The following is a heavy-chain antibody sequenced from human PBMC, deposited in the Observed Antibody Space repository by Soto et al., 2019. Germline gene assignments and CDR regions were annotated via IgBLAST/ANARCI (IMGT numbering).Heavy chain of an antibody. V-gene: IGHV3-53*01. Sequence: SGGSLRLSCAASGFTVSSNYMSWVRQAPGKGLEWVSVIYSGGSTYYADSVKGRFTISRDNSKNTLYLQMNSLRAEDTAVYYCASCPYYGSGSYYQQPYYGMDVWGQGTTVTVSS. J-gene: IGHJ6*02. CDR1: GFTVSSNY. CDR3: ASCPYYGSGSYYQQPYYGMDV. CDR2: IYSGGST. D-gene: IGHD3-10*01.